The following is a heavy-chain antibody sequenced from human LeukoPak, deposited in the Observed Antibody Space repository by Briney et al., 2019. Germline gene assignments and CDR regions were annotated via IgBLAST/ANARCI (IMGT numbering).Heavy chain of an antibody. V-gene: IGHV3-53*01. J-gene: IGHJ3*02. Sequence: PGGSLRLSCAASGFTVSSNYMSWVRQAPGKGLEWVSVIYSGGSTYYADSVKGRFTISRDNSKNTLYLQMNSLRAEDTAVYYCATDLLNHYDFSGIGAFDIWGQGTMVTVSS. CDR3: ATDLLNHYDFSGIGAFDI. D-gene: IGHD3-22*01. CDR2: IYSGGST. CDR1: GFTVSSNY.